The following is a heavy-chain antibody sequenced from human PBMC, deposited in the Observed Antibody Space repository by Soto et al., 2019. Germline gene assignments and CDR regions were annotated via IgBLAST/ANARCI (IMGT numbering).Heavy chain of an antibody. D-gene: IGHD2-8*01. CDR3: ARTQRADCTNGACYTGGYYDY. CDR1: GFTVSSNY. J-gene: IGHJ4*02. Sequence: EVQLVESGGGLVQPGGSLRLSCAASGFTVSSNYMSWVRQAPGKGLEWVSVIYSGGSTYYADSVKGRFTISRDNSKNTLYLQMNSLRAEDTAVYYCARTQRADCTNGACYTGGYYDYWGQGTLVTVSS. CDR2: IYSGGST. V-gene: IGHV3-66*01.